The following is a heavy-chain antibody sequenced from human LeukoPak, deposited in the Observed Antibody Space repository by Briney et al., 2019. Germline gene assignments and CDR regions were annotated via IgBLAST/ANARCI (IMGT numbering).Heavy chain of an antibody. J-gene: IGHJ3*02. CDR3: ARDSGHDAFDI. V-gene: IGHV3-53*01. Sequence: GGSLRLSCAASGFTLSTNYVSWVRQAPGKGVEWVSVIYRSGSTYYPGTVKGRLTISRDNSKNALDLQMNRLRAEGTAVYYCARDSGHDAFDIWGQGTRVSVSS. CDR1: GFTLSTNY. CDR2: IYRSGST.